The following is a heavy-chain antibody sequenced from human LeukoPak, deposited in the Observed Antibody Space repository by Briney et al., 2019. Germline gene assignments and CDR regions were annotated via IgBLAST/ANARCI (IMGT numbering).Heavy chain of an antibody. V-gene: IGHV4-39*01. CDR3: ARQSGGATVTTIFDY. CDR1: GASITSSSHY. J-gene: IGHJ4*02. D-gene: IGHD4-17*01. Sequence: PSETLSLTCTVSGASITSSSHYWGWIRQPPGKGLEWIGSLFYSGSTSYNPSLKSRVTISVGTSKNQFSLKLSSVTAADTAVYYCARQSGGATVTTIFDYWGQGTLVTVSS. CDR2: LFYSGST.